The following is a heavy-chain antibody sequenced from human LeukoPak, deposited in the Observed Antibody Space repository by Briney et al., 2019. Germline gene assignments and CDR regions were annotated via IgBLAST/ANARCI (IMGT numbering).Heavy chain of an antibody. Sequence: PGGSLRLSCAASGFTFSSYWMSWVRQAPGKGLEWVANIKQDGSEKYYVDSVKGRFTISRDNAKNSLYLQMNSLRAEDTAVYYCAIEGNRVYYYDSSGYFDYWGQGTLVTVSS. D-gene: IGHD3-22*01. CDR2: IKQDGSEK. CDR3: AIEGNRVYYYDSSGYFDY. V-gene: IGHV3-7*01. J-gene: IGHJ4*02. CDR1: GFTFSSYW.